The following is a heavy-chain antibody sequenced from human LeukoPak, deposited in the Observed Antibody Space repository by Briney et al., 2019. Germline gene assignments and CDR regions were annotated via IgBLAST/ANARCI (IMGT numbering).Heavy chain of an antibody. V-gene: IGHV3-30*02. D-gene: IGHD3-10*01. CDR1: GFTFSRHS. CDR2: IRYDGSNK. CDR3: AKDPGAHYYGSGSYRRGSYFDY. Sequence: GGSLRLSCAAAGFTFSRHSMHWVRQAPGKGLEWVAFIRYDGSNKYYADSVKGRFTISRDNSKNTLYLQMNSLRDEDTAVYYCAKDPGAHYYGSGSYRRGSYFDYWGQGTLVTVSS. J-gene: IGHJ4*02.